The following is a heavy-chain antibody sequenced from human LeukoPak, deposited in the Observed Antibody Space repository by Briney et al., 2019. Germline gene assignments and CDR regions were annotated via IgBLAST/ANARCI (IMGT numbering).Heavy chain of an antibody. CDR3: ARDIMTVYYDFWSGRQAFDI. CDR2: ISSSGSTI. J-gene: IGHJ3*02. Sequence: GGSLRLSCTASGFTFGDYAMSWFRQAPGKGLEWVSYISSSGSTIYYADSVKGRFTISRDNAKNSLYLQMNSLRAEDTAVYYCARDIMTVYYDFWSGRQAFDIWGQGTMVTVSS. V-gene: IGHV3-11*04. D-gene: IGHD3-3*01. CDR1: GFTFGDYA.